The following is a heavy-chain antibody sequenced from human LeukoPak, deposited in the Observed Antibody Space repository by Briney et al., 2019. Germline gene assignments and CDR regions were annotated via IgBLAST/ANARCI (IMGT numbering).Heavy chain of an antibody. CDR3: ARTPYGSGSYYYYYYYMDV. Sequence: SETLSLTCTVSGGSISSGSYYWSWIRQPAGKGLEWIGRIYTSGSTNYNPSLKSRVTMSVDTSKNQFSLKLSSVTAADTAVYYCARTPYGSGSYYYYYYYMDVWGKGTTVTISS. V-gene: IGHV4-61*02. CDR2: IYTSGST. J-gene: IGHJ6*03. CDR1: GGSISSGSYY. D-gene: IGHD3-10*01.